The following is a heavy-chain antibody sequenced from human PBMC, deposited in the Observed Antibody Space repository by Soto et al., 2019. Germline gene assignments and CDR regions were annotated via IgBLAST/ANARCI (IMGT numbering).Heavy chain of an antibody. D-gene: IGHD3-10*01. CDR3: ARGDYYGSGSYAGD. CDR2: IYHNGST. Sequence: QLQLQESGSGLVKPSQTLSLTCAVSGGSISSGGYSWSWIRQPPGKGLEWIGYIYHNGSTYYNPSLKSRVTISVDRSKNQFSLKLSSVTAADTAVYYCARGDYYGSGSYAGDWGQGTLVTVSS. J-gene: IGHJ4*02. V-gene: IGHV4-30-2*01. CDR1: GGSISSGGYS.